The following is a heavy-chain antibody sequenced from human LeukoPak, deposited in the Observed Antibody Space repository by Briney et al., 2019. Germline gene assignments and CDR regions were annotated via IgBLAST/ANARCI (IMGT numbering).Heavy chain of an antibody. D-gene: IGHD3-10*01. CDR2: ISSSGSTI. J-gene: IGHJ4*02. Sequence: GGSLRLSCAASGFTFSDYYMSWIRQAPGKGLEWVSYISSSGSTIYYADSVKGRFTISRDNAKNSLYLQMNSLRAEDTAVYYCARVSGGINYYGSGSYYNDYWGQGTLVTVSS. V-gene: IGHV3-11*01. CDR1: GFTFSDYY. CDR3: ARVSGGINYYGSGSYYNDY.